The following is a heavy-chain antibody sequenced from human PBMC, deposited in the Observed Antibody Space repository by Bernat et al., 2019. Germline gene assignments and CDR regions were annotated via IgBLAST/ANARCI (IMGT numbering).Heavy chain of an antibody. CDR2: ISSSSSYT. CDR3: ARGTSTSAPYMDV. V-gene: IGHV3-11*05. Sequence: QVQLVESGGGVVQPGRSLRLSCAASGFTFSSYAMHWIRQAPGKGLDWVSYISSSSSYTNYADSVKGRFTISRDNAKNSLYLQMNSLRAEDTAVYYCARGTSTSAPYMDVWGKGTTVTVSS. CDR1: GFTFSSYA. J-gene: IGHJ6*03.